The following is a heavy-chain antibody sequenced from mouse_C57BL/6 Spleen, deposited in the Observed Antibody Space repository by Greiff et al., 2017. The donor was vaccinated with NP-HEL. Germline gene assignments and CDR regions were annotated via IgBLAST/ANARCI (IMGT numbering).Heavy chain of an antibody. V-gene: IGHV1-20*01. Sequence: EVQLQQSGPELVKPGDSVKISCKASGYSFTGYFMNWVMQSHGKSLEWIGRINPYNGDTFYNQKFKGKATLTVDKSSSTAHMELRSLTSEDSAVYYCARGGSNHAMDYWGQGTSVTVSS. CDR2: INPYNGDT. CDR3: ARGGSNHAMDY. CDR1: GYSFTGYF. D-gene: IGHD2-5*01. J-gene: IGHJ4*01.